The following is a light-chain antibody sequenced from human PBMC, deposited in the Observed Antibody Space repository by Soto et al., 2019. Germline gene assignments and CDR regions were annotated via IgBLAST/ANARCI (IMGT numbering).Light chain of an antibody. CDR3: CSYAASYTLV. CDR2: DVT. V-gene: IGLV2-11*01. J-gene: IGLJ2*01. CDR1: SSDVGGYNY. Sequence: QSALTQPASVSGSPGQSITISCTGTSSDVGGYNYVSWYQQFPGKAPKLMIYDVTKRPSGVPDRFSGSKSGNTASLTISGLQAEDEADYYCCSYAASYTLVFGGGTKVTVL.